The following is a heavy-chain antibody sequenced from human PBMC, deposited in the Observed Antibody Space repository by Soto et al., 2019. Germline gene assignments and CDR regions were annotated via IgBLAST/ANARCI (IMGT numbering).Heavy chain of an antibody. CDR2: INPSGGST. V-gene: IGHV1-46*01. J-gene: IGHJ5*02. CDR1: GYTFTSYY. Sequence: ASVKVSCKASGYTFTSYYMHWVRQAPGQGLEWMGIINPSGGSTSYAQKFQGRVTMTRDTSTSTVYMELSSLRSEDTAVYYCARDLVVPEYSSSLRTNWFDPWGQGTLVTVSS. CDR3: ARDLVVPEYSSSLRTNWFDP. D-gene: IGHD6-6*01.